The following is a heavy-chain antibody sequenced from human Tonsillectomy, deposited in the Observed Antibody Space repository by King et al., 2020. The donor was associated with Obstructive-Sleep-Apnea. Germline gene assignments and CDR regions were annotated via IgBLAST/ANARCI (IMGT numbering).Heavy chain of an antibody. CDR3: ARAGYYDSSGSRNYHYYGMDV. J-gene: IGHJ6*02. Sequence: HVQLVQSGDEVKEPGASVRVSCKASGYDFSSYGISWVRQAPGQGLEWLGWISDYDGKTNYAQKAQGRVTMTTHTSTRTAYMTLRSLRSDDTAVYYCARAGYYDSSGSRNYHYYGMDVWGQGTTVTVSS. CDR1: GYDFSSYG. D-gene: IGHD3-22*01. CDR2: ISDYDGKT. V-gene: IGHV1-18*04.